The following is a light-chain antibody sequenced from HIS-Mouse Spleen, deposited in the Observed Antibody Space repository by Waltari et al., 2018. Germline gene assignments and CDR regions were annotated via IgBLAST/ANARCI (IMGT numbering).Light chain of an antibody. V-gene: IGKV1-5*03. Sequence: DIQMTQSPSTLSASVGDRVTITCRASQSISSWLAWYQQKPGKAPKLLIYKASSLESGVPSRFSGSGSGTEFSLTISSLQPDYFATYYCQQYNSYIFTFGPGTKVDIK. CDR3: QQYNSYIFT. J-gene: IGKJ3*01. CDR2: KAS. CDR1: QSISSW.